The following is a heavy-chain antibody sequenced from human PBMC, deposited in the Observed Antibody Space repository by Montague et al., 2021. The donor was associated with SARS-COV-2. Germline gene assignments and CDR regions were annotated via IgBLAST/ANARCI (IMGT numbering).Heavy chain of an antibody. Sequence: SLRLSCAASGFTFNKYAMTWVRQAPGKGLELVSVISGIVVTTIYXDSXKGRFTISRDNSMNTLYLQMNSLRAEDTAVYYCAKGTCSTTSCYQNLVFDYWGQGALDTVSS. J-gene: IGHJ4*02. CDR3: AKGTCSTTSCYQNLVFDY. D-gene: IGHD2-2*01. CDR1: GFTFNKYA. CDR2: ISGIVVTT. V-gene: IGHV3-23*01.